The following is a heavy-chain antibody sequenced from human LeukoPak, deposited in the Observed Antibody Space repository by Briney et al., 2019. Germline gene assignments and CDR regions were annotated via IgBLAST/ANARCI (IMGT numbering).Heavy chain of an antibody. V-gene: IGHV3-21*01. J-gene: IGHJ6*02. CDR2: ITSSSSYI. D-gene: IGHD3-16*01. Sequence: GGSLRLSCAASGFTFSSYTIEWVRQAPGKGLEWVSSITSSSSYIYYADSLKGRFTISRDNAKNSLYLQMNSLRVEDTAAYYCARDGVPGGRDVWGQGTTVTVS. CDR1: GFTFSSYT. CDR3: ARDGVPGGRDV.